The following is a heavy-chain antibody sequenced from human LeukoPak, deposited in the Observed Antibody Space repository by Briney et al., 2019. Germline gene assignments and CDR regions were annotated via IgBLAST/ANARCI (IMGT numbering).Heavy chain of an antibody. CDR3: AAVIDY. Sequence: GGSLRLSCAASGFTFSSYEMNWVRQAPGKGLEWVSYISSSGSTIYYADSVKGRFSISRDNANNSVYLQMNNLRAEDTAVYYCAAVIDYWGQGTLVTVSS. CDR1: GFTFSSYE. V-gene: IGHV3-48*03. J-gene: IGHJ4*02. CDR2: ISSSGSTI.